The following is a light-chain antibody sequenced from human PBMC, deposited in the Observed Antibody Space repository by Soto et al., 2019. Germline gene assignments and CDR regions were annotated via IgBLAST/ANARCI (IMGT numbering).Light chain of an antibody. Sequence: EIVLTQSPATLSLSPGERATLSCRASQSVSSYLALYQQKPGQAPRLLIYDASNRATGIPARFSGSGSGTDFTLTISSLEPEDFAVYYCQQRSNWPPRMYTFGQGTKLEIK. J-gene: IGKJ2*01. CDR2: DAS. CDR1: QSVSSY. V-gene: IGKV3-11*01. CDR3: QQRSNWPPRMYT.